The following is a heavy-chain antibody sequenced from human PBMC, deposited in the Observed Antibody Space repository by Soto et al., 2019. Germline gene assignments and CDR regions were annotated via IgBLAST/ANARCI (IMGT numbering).Heavy chain of an antibody. D-gene: IGHD3-10*01. CDR2: ISSSSSYI. CDR3: ARALLVLYYYGSGSSDWYFDL. Sequence: EVQLVESGGGLVKPGGSLRLSCAASGFTFSSYSMNWVRQAPGKGLEWVSSISSSSSYIYYADSVKVRFTIPRDNAKNSLYLQMNSLRAEDTAVYYCARALLVLYYYGSGSSDWYFDLWGRGTLVTVSS. CDR1: GFTFSSYS. J-gene: IGHJ2*01. V-gene: IGHV3-21*01.